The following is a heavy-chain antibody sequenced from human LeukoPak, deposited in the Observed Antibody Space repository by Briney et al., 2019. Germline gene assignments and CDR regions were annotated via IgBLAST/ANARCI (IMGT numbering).Heavy chain of an antibody. CDR1: GFTLSSYI. CDR3: ARAHYDILTGRYYFDY. CDR2: ISSSSSYI. J-gene: IGHJ4*02. D-gene: IGHD3-9*01. Sequence: GGSLRLSCAASGFTLSSYIMNWVRQAPGKGLEWVSSISSSSSYIYYADSVKGRFTNSRDNAKNSLYLQMNSLRAEDTAVYYCARAHYDILTGRYYFDYWGQGTLVTVSS. V-gene: IGHV3-21*01.